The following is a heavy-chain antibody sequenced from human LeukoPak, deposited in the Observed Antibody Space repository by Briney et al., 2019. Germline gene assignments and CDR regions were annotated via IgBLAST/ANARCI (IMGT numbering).Heavy chain of an antibody. J-gene: IGHJ4*02. CDR3: ARGPTRANSSDY. D-gene: IGHD2/OR15-2a*01. CDR1: GFTFSSYW. V-gene: IGHV3-7*01. Sequence: GGSLRLSCAASGFTFSSYWMSWVRQAPGKGLEWVAKIKQDGSEKYYVDSVKGRFTLSRDNAKNSLYLQMNSLRAEDTAVYYCARGPTRANSSDYWGQGTLVTVSS. CDR2: IKQDGSEK.